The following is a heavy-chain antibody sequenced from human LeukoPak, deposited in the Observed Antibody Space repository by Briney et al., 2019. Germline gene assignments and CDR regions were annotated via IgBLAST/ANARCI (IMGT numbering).Heavy chain of an antibody. J-gene: IGHJ5*02. Sequence: SETLSLTCAVYGGSFSGYYWSWIRQPPGKGLEWIGEINHSGSTNYNPSLKSRVTISVDTSKNQFSLKLSSVTAADTAVYYCARHRRITGTTSAWFDPWGQGTLVTVSS. CDR2: INHSGST. CDR3: ARHRRITGTTSAWFDP. CDR1: GGSFSGYY. D-gene: IGHD1-20*01. V-gene: IGHV4-34*01.